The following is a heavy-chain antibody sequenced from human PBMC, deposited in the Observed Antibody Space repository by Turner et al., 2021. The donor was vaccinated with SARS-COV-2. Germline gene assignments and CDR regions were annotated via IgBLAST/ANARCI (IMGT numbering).Heavy chain of an antibody. Sequence: QLQLQESGPGLVKASETLSLTCTVSGASIGSSRNYWGWIRQPPGKGLEWIGSINYSGRTYYKSSLKSRVTISVDTSKNRISLKLSTVTAADTAKYYCARHDSRITNIIVVPRNWFDPWGQGTLVTVSS. V-gene: IGHV4-39*01. CDR1: GASIGSSRNY. J-gene: IGHJ5*02. CDR2: INYSGRT. CDR3: ARHDSRITNIIVVPRNWFDP. D-gene: IGHD3-22*01.